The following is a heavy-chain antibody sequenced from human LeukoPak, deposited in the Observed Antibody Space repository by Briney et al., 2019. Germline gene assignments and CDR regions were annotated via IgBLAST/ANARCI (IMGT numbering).Heavy chain of an antibody. CDR3: ARGSYSSGWQSHDY. D-gene: IGHD6-19*01. V-gene: IGHV1-8*01. J-gene: IGHJ4*02. Sequence: ASVKVSCKASGYTFTSYDINWVRQATGQGLEWMGWMNPNSGNTGYAQKFQGRVTMARNTSISTAYMELSSLRSEDTAVYYCARGSYSSGWQSHDYWGQGTLVTVSS. CDR1: GYTFTSYD. CDR2: MNPNSGNT.